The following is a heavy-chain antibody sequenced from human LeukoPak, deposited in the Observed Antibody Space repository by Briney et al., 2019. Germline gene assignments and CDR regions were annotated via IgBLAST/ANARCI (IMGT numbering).Heavy chain of an antibody. V-gene: IGHV3-48*04. Sequence: GGSLRLSCAASGFTFSSYSMNWVRHVPGKGLEWVSYISTSASTIYYADSVKGRFTSSRDNAKNSLYLQMNSLRAEDTAVYYCARRGTSRSSYYFDYWGQGTLVTVSS. CDR1: GFTFSSYS. CDR3: ARRGTSRSSYYFDY. CDR2: ISTSASTI. J-gene: IGHJ4*02.